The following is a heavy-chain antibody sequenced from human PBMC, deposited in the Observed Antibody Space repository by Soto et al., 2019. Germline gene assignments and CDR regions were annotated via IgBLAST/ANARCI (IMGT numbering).Heavy chain of an antibody. V-gene: IGHV4-31*03. J-gene: IGHJ6*02. D-gene: IGHD6-6*01. CDR3: ARDKYSSSPVVYYGLAV. CDR2: IYYSGST. CDR1: GGSISSGGYY. Sequence: PSETLSLTCTVSGGSISSGGYYWSWIRQHPGKGLEWIGYIYYSGSTYYNPSLKSRVTISVDTSKNQFSLKLSSVTAADTAVYYCARDKYSSSPVVYYGLAVWGQGTTVTVSS.